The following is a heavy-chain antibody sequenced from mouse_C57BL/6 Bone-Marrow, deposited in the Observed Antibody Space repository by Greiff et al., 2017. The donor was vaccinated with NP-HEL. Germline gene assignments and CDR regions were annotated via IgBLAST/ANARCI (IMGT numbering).Heavy chain of an antibody. CDR1: GYTFTDYE. CDR3: CYGSWFAY. J-gene: IGHJ3*01. CDR2: IDPDTGGT. V-gene: IGHV1-15*01. D-gene: IGHD1-1*01. Sequence: VQLQQSGAELVRPGASVTLSCKASGYTFTDYEMHWVKQTPVHGLEWIGAIDPDTGGTAYNQKFKGKAILTADKSSSTAYMELRSLTSEDSAVYYCCYGSWFAYWGQGTLVTVSA.